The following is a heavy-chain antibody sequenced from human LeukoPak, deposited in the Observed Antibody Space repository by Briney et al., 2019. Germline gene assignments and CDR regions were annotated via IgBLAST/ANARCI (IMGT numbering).Heavy chain of an antibody. CDR1: GFTFSSYG. D-gene: IGHD3-10*01. J-gene: IGHJ4*02. CDR2: IWYDGSNK. Sequence: GGSLRLSCAASGFTFSSYGMHWVRQAPGKGLEWVAVIWYDGSNKYYADSVKGRFTISRGNSKNTLYLQMNSLRAEDTAVYYCARGPTPSYYYGSGSYYSLDFWGQGTLVTVSS. CDR3: ARGPTPSYYYGSGSYYSLDF. V-gene: IGHV3-33*01.